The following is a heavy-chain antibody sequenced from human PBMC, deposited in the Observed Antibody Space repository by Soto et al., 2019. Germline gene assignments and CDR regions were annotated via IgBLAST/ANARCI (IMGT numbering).Heavy chain of an antibody. Sequence: QVQQVQSGAEVKKPGASVKVSCKASGYTFTSYYMHWVRQAPGQGLEWMGIINPSGGSTSYAQKSQGRVTMTRNTSTSKVYMELSSLRSEDTAVYYCARHGEGATDSFDYWGQGTLVTVSS. CDR1: GYTFTSYY. CDR2: INPSGGST. D-gene: IGHD1-26*01. CDR3: ARHGEGATDSFDY. J-gene: IGHJ4*02. V-gene: IGHV1-46*01.